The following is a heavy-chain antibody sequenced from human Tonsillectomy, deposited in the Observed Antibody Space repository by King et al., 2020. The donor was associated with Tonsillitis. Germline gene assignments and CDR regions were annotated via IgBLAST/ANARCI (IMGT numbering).Heavy chain of an antibody. D-gene: IGHD2-2*01. CDR1: GGSISGYY. J-gene: IGHJ3*02. Sequence: QLQESGPGLVKPSETLSLICTVSGGSISGYYXSWLRPPPGXXLAXVGYXYYSGSTNYNPXXKXRXXFSVDTSKNXXXXXLSSVXAAXTAGDYCARGXXXXXXCXAXDAFXIWGXXXMVTXSS. CDR3: ARGXXXXXXCXAXDAFXI. V-gene: IGHV4-59*01. CDR2: XYYSGST.